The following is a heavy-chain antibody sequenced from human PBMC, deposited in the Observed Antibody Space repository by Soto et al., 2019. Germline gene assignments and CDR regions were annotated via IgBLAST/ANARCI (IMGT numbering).Heavy chain of an antibody. CDR3: ARDKYGYSYGFWFDP. Sequence: QVQLVQSGAEVKKPGASVKVSCKASGYSYTSYGISWVRQAPGQGLEWMGWISAYNGNTNYAQKLQGRVTMTTDTSTSTAYMELRSLRSDDTAVYYCARDKYGYSYGFWFDPWGQGTLVTVSS. CDR1: GYSYTSYG. D-gene: IGHD5-18*01. V-gene: IGHV1-18*01. J-gene: IGHJ5*02. CDR2: ISAYNGNT.